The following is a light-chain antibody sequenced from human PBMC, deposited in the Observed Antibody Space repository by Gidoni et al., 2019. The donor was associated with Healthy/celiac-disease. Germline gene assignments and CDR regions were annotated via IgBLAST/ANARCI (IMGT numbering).Light chain of an antibody. CDR1: SRDVGGYNY. CDR3: RSYTSSSTLVV. V-gene: IGLV2-14*01. CDR2: DVS. J-gene: IGLJ2*01. Sequence: QSALTHPASVSGSPGQSITISCTGTSRDVGGYNYVSWYQQHPGKAPKPMIYDVSNRPSGVSNRFSGSKSGNTASLTIAGLQAEDEADDDCRSYTSSSTLVVFGGGTKLTVL.